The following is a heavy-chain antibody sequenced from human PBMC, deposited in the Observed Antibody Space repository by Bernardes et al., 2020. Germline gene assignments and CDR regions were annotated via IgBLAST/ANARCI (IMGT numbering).Heavy chain of an antibody. Sequence: SESMSLTCAVYGGSFSGYYWSWISQLPGKGLEWIGETNTSGSTNYNPSPKSRVTISVDTSKNQFSLKLRSATAADTAVYYCARDRPIFGVVIYYYYMDVWGKGTTVTVSS. CDR1: GGSFSGYY. D-gene: IGHD3-3*01. CDR3: ARDRPIFGVVIYYYYMDV. V-gene: IGHV4-34*01. J-gene: IGHJ6*03. CDR2: TNTSGST.